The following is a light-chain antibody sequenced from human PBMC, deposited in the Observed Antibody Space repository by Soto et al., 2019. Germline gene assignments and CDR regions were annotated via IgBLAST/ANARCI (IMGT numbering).Light chain of an antibody. CDR2: GAS. CDR3: QQDNNWARA. Sequence: EIVMTQSPATLSVSPGERATLSCRASQSVSSNLAWYQQKPGQAPRLLIYGASTKATGIPARFSGSGSGTDFTLTISSLQSGDFAVYYCQQDNNWARAFGQGTKVEIK. CDR1: QSVSSN. V-gene: IGKV3-15*01. J-gene: IGKJ1*01.